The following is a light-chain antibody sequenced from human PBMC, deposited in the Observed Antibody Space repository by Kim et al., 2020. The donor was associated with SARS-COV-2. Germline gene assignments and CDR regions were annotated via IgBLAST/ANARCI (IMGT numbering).Light chain of an antibody. Sequence: DIQMTQSPSTLSASVGDRVTITCRASQNIDNWLAWYQQKPGKAPNLLIYKASRLHSGVPSRFSGSGSGTEFTLTISGLQPDDFAIYFCQQYETYWTFGLGTKVEVK. J-gene: IGKJ1*01. CDR3: QQYETYWT. CDR2: KAS. CDR1: QNIDNW. V-gene: IGKV1-5*03.